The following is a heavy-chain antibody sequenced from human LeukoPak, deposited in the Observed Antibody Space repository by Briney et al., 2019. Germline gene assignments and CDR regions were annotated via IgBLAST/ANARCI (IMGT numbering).Heavy chain of an antibody. CDR2: IFGSGGSG. V-gene: IGHV3-23*01. CDR1: GFTFNSYA. CDR3: GKTTVGYSSGRFPGWPVDY. Sequence: PGGSLRLSCAASGFTFNSYAMSWVRQAPGKGLEWISGIFGSGGSGNYADSVKGRFTISRDNSKNTVFLQMNSLKTEDTAVYYCGKTTVGYSSGRFPGWPVDYWGQGTLVTVSS. J-gene: IGHJ4*02. D-gene: IGHD3-22*01.